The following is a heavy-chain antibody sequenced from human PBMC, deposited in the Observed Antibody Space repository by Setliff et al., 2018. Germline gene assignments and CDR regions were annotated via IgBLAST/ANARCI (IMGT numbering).Heavy chain of an antibody. CDR2: LNPNSGGT. Sequence: ASVKVSCKASGYTFTGYYIHWVRQAPGQGLEWMGCLNPNSGGTNSTRKFEGCVTMTRDTSISAAYMELSSLKSNDTAVYYCAREKYDILTGEYYFDFWGQGTLVTVSS. CDR1: GYTFTGYY. J-gene: IGHJ4*02. CDR3: AREKYDILTGEYYFDF. V-gene: IGHV1-2*04. D-gene: IGHD3-9*01.